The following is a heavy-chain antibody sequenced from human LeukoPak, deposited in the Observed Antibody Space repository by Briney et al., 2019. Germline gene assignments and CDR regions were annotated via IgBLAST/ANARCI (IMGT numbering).Heavy chain of an antibody. CDR3: ARRRCSSISCFEDY. CDR1: GFTFSSYA. CDR2: ISYDGSNK. J-gene: IGHJ4*02. Sequence: GGSLRLSCAASGFTFSSYAMHWVRQAPGKGLEWVAVISYDGSNKYYADSVKGRFTISRDNAKNSLYLQMNSLRAEDTAVYYCARRRCSSISCFEDYWGQGTLVTVSS. V-gene: IGHV3-30-3*01. D-gene: IGHD2-2*01.